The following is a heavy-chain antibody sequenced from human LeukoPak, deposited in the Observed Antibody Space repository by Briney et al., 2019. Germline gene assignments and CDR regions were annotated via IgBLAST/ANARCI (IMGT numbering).Heavy chain of an antibody. D-gene: IGHD6-13*01. J-gene: IGHJ5*02. CDR3: ARDGIAAAGTPGVWFDP. V-gene: IGHV3-48*03. Sequence: GGTLRLSCAASGFTFSSYEMNWVRQAPGKGLEWVSYISSSGSTIYYADSVKGRFTISRDNAKNSLYLQMNSLRAEDTAVYYCARDGIAAAGTPGVWFDPWGQGTLVTVSS. CDR2: ISSSGSTI. CDR1: GFTFSSYE.